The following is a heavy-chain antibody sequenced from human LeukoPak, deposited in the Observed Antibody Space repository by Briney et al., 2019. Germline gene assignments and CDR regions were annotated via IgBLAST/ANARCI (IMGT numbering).Heavy chain of an antibody. D-gene: IGHD7-27*01. CDR3: ARGLTGDFDY. Sequence: ASVKVSCKASGYTFTNYGISWVRQAPGQGLEWMGWISGYKDNTHYAQKLQGRVTMTTDTSTSTAYMELRSLRSDDTAVYYCARGLTGDFDYWGQGTLVTVSS. J-gene: IGHJ4*02. CDR1: GYTFTNYG. CDR2: ISGYKDNT. V-gene: IGHV1-18*01.